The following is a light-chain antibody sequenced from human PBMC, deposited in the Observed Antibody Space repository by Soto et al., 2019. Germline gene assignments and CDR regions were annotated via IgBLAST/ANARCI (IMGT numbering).Light chain of an antibody. CDR3: SSYTSSSTV. Sequence: QSALTQPASVSGSPGQSITISCTGTSSDVGAYNYVSWYQQHPGKAPKLMIYDVTNRPSGVSNRFSGSKSGNTASLTISGLQAEDEADYYCSSYTSSSTVFGTATKVTVL. CDR1: SSDVGAYNY. V-gene: IGLV2-14*01. J-gene: IGLJ1*01. CDR2: DVT.